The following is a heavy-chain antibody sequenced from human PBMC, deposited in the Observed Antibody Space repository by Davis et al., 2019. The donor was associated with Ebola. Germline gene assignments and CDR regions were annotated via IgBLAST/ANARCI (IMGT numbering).Heavy chain of an antibody. CDR1: GGTFSSYA. CDR2: IIPIFGTA. CDR3: ARARKDYYYGMDV. J-gene: IGHJ6*02. V-gene: IGHV1-69*05. Sequence: SVKVSCKASGGTFSSYAISWVRQAPGQGLEWMGGIIPIFGTANYAQKFQGRVTMTTDTSTSTAYMELRSLRSDDTAVYYCARARKDYYYGMDVWGQGTTVTVSS.